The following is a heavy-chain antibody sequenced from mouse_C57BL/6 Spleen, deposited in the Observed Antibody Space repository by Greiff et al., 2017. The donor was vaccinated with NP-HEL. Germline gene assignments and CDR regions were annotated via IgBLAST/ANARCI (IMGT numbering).Heavy chain of an antibody. D-gene: IGHD2-3*01. CDR2: ISSGGSYT. CDR3: ATLYDGYFDY. V-gene: IGHV5-6*01. CDR1: GFTFSSYG. Sequence: EVKVVESGGDLVKPGGSLKLSCAASGFTFSSYGMSWVRQTPDKRLEWVATISSGGSYTYYPDSVKGRSTISRDNAKNTLYLQMSSLKSEDTAMYYCATLYDGYFDYWGQGTTLTVSS. J-gene: IGHJ2*01.